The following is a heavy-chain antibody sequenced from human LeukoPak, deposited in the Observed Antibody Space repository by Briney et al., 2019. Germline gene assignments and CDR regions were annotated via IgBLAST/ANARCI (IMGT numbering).Heavy chain of an antibody. CDR1: GGSVSSSSYC. V-gene: IGHV4-39*01. D-gene: IGHD3-16*01. CDR3: ASLGALQF. J-gene: IGHJ4*02. CDR2: ISYSGTN. Sequence: PSETLSLTCTVSGGSVSSSSYCWGWIRQPPGKGLEWIGSISYSGTNYNNPSLKSRVSISIDTSKNQFSVKLTSVTAADTSMYYCASLGALQFWGQGTLVTVSS.